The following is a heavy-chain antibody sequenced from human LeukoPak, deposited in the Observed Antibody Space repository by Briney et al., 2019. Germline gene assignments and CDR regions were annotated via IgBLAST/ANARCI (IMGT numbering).Heavy chain of an antibody. CDR3: AKNYGEPGYYYGMDV. D-gene: IGHD4-17*01. J-gene: IGHJ6*02. Sequence: GGSLRLSCAASGFTFSSYGIHWVRQAPGKGLEWVAVISYDGSNKYYADSVKGRFTISRDNSKNTLYLQMNSLRAEDTAVYYCAKNYGEPGYYYGMDVWGQGTTVIVSS. V-gene: IGHV3-30*18. CDR2: ISYDGSNK. CDR1: GFTFSSYG.